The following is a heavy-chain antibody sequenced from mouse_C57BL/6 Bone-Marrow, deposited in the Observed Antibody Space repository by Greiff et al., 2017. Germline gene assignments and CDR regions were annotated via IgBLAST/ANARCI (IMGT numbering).Heavy chain of an antibody. CDR3: TTLYGLLTWFAY. V-gene: IGHV14-1*01. Sequence: EVQLQQSGAELVRPGASVKLSCTASGFNIKEYYMHWVKQRPEQGLEWIGRIDPEDGDIEYAAKFQGKATMTADTSSHTDYLQLSCLTSEYTAVYYCTTLYGLLTWFAYWGQGTLVTVSA. CDR2: IDPEDGDI. D-gene: IGHD1-1*02. CDR1: GFNIKEYY. J-gene: IGHJ3*01.